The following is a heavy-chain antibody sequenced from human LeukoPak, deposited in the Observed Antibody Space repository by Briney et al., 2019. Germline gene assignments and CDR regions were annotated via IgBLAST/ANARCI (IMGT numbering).Heavy chain of an antibody. CDR2: IYTSGST. D-gene: IGHD2-2*02. Sequence: PSQTLSLTCTVSGVSISSGSYYWRWIRQPAGKGLEWIGRIYTSGSTNYNPSLKSRVTISVDTSKNQFSLKLSSVTAADTAVYYCARGRSGYCSSTSCYTYYFDYWGQGTLVTVSS. J-gene: IGHJ4*02. V-gene: IGHV4-61*02. CDR3: ARGRSGYCSSTSCYTYYFDY. CDR1: GVSISSGSYY.